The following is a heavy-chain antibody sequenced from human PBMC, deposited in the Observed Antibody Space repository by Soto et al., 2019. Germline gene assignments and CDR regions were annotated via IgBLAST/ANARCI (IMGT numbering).Heavy chain of an antibody. CDR2: IYYSGST. J-gene: IGHJ4*02. D-gene: IGHD1-26*01. Sequence: PSETLSLTCTVSGGSISSYYWSWIRQPPGKGLEWIGYIYYSGSTNYNPSLKSRVTISVDTSKNQFSLKLSSVTAADTAVYYCARHVRGGRELLPYFDYWGQGTLVTVSS. CDR3: ARHVRGGRELLPYFDY. V-gene: IGHV4-59*08. CDR1: GGSISSYY.